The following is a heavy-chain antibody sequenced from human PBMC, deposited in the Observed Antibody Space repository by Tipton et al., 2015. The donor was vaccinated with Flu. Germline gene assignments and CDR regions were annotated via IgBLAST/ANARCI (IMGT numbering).Heavy chain of an antibody. J-gene: IGHJ1*01. CDR3: AAAPYGSGSWDF. CDR1: GDSISSFY. CDR2: ISNSGSS. Sequence: TLSLTCSVSGDSISSFYWSWIRQPPGKGLEWIAYISNSGSSNYNPSLKSRITVSVDTSKNQFSLKLTSLTAADTAIYYCAAAPYGSGSWDFWGQGTLVTVSS. V-gene: IGHV4-59*12. D-gene: IGHD3-10*01.